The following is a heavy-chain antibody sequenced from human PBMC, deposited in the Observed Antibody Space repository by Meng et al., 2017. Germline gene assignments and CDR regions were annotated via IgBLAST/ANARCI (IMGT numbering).Heavy chain of an antibody. V-gene: IGHV1-3*01. CDR1: GYTFPTYP. J-gene: IGHJ4*02. D-gene: IGHD6-19*01. CDR3: ARAIAVSGTGRFDY. CDR2: INAGNSDT. Sequence: QLVHSAAEVKKLCAVGKVSCKASGYTFPTYPIHWVRQAPGLRLEWMGWINAGNSDTKYSQKLQGRVTITRDTSASTVYMEVSSLRSEDTGVYYCARAIAVSGTGRFDYWGQGTLVTVFS.